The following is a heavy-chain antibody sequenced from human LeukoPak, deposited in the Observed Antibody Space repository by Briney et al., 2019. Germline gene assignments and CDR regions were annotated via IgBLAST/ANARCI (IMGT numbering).Heavy chain of an antibody. CDR3: AKDPRFLGWPY. CDR2: ISGSGGST. CDR1: GFTFSSHA. D-gene: IGHD3-3*01. Sequence: PGGSLRLTCAASGFTFSSHAMSWVRQAPGKGLEWVSAISGSGGSTYYADSVKGRFTISRDNSKNTLYLQMNSLRAEDTAVYYCAKDPRFLGWPYWGQGTLVTVSS. V-gene: IGHV3-23*01. J-gene: IGHJ4*02.